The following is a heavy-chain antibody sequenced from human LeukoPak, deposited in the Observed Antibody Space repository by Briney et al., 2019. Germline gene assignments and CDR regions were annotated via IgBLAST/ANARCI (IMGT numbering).Heavy chain of an antibody. CDR2: INHSGST. CDR1: GGSFSGYY. V-gene: IGHV4-34*01. J-gene: IGHJ4*02. D-gene: IGHD3-9*01. CDR3: ARRPGYLTG. Sequence: SETLSLTCAVYGGSFSGYYWSWIRQPPGKGLEWIGEINHSGSTNYNPSLKSRVTISVDTSKNQFSLKLSSVTAADTAVYYCARRPGYLTGWGQGTLVTVSS.